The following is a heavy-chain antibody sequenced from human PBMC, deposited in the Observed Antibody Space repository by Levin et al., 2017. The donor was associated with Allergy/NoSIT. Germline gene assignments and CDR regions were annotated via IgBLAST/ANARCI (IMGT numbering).Heavy chain of an antibody. Sequence: PGESLKISCAASGFPFSSYTMNWVRQVPGKGLEWLSSSGSAIFYADSVKGRFTVSRDNAQKSLFLQMTSLRAEDTAVYYCARGGYFYGRTELKYFQNWGQGTLVTVSS. V-gene: IGHV3-48*01. CDR3: ARGGYFYGRTELKYFQN. D-gene: IGHD5-18*01. CDR1: GFPFSSYT. CDR2: SSGSAI. J-gene: IGHJ1*01.